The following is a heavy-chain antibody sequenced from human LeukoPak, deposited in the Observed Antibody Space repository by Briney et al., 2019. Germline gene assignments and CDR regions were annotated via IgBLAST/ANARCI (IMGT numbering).Heavy chain of an antibody. CDR1: GFTFSSYS. CDR2: ISSSSYI. V-gene: IGHV3-21*01. Sequence: PGGSLRLSCAASGFTFSSYSMNWVRQAPGKGLEWVSSISSSSYIYYADSVKGRFTISRDNAKNSLYLQMNSLRAEDTAVYYCAEGSSGWYWGGAFDIWGQGTMVTVSS. D-gene: IGHD6-19*01. CDR3: AEGSSGWYWGGAFDI. J-gene: IGHJ3*02.